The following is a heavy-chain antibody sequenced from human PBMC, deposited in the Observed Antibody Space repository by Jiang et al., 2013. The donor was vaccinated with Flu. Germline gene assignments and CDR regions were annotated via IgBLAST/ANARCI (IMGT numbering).Heavy chain of an antibody. Sequence: QLVESGGGVVQPGRSLRLSCAASGFTFSSYGMHWVRQAPGKGLEWVAVIWYDGSNKYYADSVKGRFTISRDNSKNTLYLQMNSLRAEDTAVYYCARGFYYDSSAYSTDWYFDLWGRGTLVTVSS. J-gene: IGHJ2*01. CDR2: IWYDGSNK. V-gene: IGHV3-33*01. D-gene: IGHD3-22*01. CDR1: GFTFSSYG. CDR3: ARGFYYDSSAYSTDWYFDL.